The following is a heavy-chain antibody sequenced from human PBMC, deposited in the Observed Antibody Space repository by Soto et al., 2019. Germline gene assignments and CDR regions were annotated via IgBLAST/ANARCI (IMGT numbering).Heavy chain of an antibody. Sequence: GGSLRLSCAASGFTFSSYGMHWVRQAPGKGLEWVAVIWYDGSNKYYADSVKGRFTISRDNSKNTLYLQMNSLRAEDTAVYYCARASDIVVVPAAVFDYCGQGTLVTVSS. CDR2: IWYDGSNK. J-gene: IGHJ4*02. V-gene: IGHV3-33*01. D-gene: IGHD2-2*01. CDR1: GFTFSSYG. CDR3: ARASDIVVVPAAVFDY.